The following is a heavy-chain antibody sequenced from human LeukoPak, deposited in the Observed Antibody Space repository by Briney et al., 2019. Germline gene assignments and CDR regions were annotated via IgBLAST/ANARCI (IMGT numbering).Heavy chain of an antibody. Sequence: ASVKVSCKASGYTFIRYGINWVRQAPGQGLEWMGGIIPIFGTANYAQKFQGRVTITADESTSTAYMELSSLRSEDTAVYYCARAIKYYYDSSGYYPDDAFDIWGQGTMVTVSS. V-gene: IGHV1-69*13. CDR3: ARAIKYYYDSSGYYPDDAFDI. D-gene: IGHD3-22*01. CDR2: IIPIFGTA. J-gene: IGHJ3*02. CDR1: GYTFIRYG.